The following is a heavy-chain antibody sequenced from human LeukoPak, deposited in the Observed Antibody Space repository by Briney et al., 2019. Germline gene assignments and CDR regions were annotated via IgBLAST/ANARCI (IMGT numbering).Heavy chain of an antibody. D-gene: IGHD2-8*01. CDR2: IYYSGST. CDR1: GGSISSGGYY. V-gene: IGHV4-31*03. Sequence: PSQTLSLTCTVSGGSISSGGYYWSWIRQHPGKGLEWIGYIYYSGSTYYNPSLKSRVTISVDTSKNQFSLKLSSVTAADTAVYYSARDRVGLTYYGMDVWGQGTTVTVSS. J-gene: IGHJ6*02. CDR3: ARDRVGLTYYGMDV.